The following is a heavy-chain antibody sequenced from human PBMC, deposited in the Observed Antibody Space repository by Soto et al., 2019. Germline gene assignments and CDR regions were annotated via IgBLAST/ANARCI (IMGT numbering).Heavy chain of an antibody. V-gene: IGHV6-1*01. CDR3: ANDSGYRLDY. CDR2: TYYRSKGYY. CDR1: GDSVSIYSGA. J-gene: IGHJ4*02. Sequence: SQTLSLTCVISGDSVSIYSGAWNWIRQSPSRGLEWLGRTYYRSKGYYDYAEAVKSRIIISVATYMNLFSLQLNSVTPYVCAVDYSANDSGYRLDYWGQGIQVTVSS. D-gene: IGHD3-3*01.